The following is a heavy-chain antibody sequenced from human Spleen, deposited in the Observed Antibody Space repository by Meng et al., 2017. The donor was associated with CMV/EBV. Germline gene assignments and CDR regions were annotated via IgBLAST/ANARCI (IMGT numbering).Heavy chain of an antibody. J-gene: IGHJ5*02. V-gene: IGHV1-69*10. CDR2: IIPILGIA. CDR3: ARDFEDTFDP. Sequence: KVSCKACGGTFSSYAISWVRQAPGQGLEWMGGIIPILGIANYAQKFQGRVTITADKSTSTAYMELSSLRSEDTAVYYCARDFEDTFDPWGQGTLVTVSS. CDR1: GGTFSSYA.